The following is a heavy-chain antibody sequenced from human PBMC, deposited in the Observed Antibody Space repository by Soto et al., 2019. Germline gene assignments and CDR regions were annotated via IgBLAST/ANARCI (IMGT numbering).Heavy chain of an antibody. J-gene: IGHJ6*02. CDR3: AREGASGFVMDV. D-gene: IGHD1-26*01. V-gene: IGHV4-4*07. CDR1: GGSIRSYY. Sequence: QVQLQESGPGLVKPSETLSLTCNVSGGSIRSYYWSWVRQPAGKPLEWIGRIYTSGSTNYNPSCKSRVSMSVDTFKNQFSLEVTSVTAADTAVYYCAREGASGFVMDVWGLGTKVAVSS. CDR2: IYTSGST.